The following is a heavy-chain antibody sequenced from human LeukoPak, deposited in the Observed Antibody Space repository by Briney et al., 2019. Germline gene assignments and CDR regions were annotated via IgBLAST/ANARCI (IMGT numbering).Heavy chain of an antibody. CDR3: ARDGSGFDY. D-gene: IGHD3-10*01. V-gene: IGHV3-23*01. Sequence: GGSLRLSCAASGFTFRNYAMSWVRQAPGKGLEWVSVISGGGGGAYYADSLKGRFTISRDNSKNTLYLQMNSLRAEDTAVYYCARDGSGFDYWGQGTLVTVSS. CDR1: GFTFRNYA. CDR2: ISGGGGGA. J-gene: IGHJ4*02.